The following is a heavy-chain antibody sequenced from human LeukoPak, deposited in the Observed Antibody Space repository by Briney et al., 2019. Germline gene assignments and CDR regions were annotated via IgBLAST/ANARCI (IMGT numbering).Heavy chain of an antibody. Sequence: GGSLRLSCAASGFTFSSYWMNWVRQAPGKGLEWVGKKKEDGSEKYYVDSVKGRLTISRDNAKNSTDLQMNSLRGEDTAVYYCATAGGIESFDYWGQGTLVTVSS. CDR2: KKEDGSEK. V-gene: IGHV3-7*01. J-gene: IGHJ4*02. CDR1: GFTFSSYW. D-gene: IGHD1-26*01. CDR3: ATAGGIESFDY.